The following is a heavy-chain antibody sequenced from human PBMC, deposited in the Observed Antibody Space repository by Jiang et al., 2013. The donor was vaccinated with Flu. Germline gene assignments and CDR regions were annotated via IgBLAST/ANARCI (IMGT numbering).Heavy chain of an antibody. CDR1: A. Sequence: AISWVRQAPGQGLEWSGRGVIPIFGTANYXQKFQGRVTITADESTSTAYMELSSLRSEDTAVYYCARVGKTSGYPYYYYYYYMDVWGKGTTVTVSS. J-gene: IGHJ6*03. D-gene: IGHD3-3*01. V-gene: IGHV1-69*01. CDR3: ARVGKTSGYPYYYYYYYMDV. CDR2: VIPIFGTA.